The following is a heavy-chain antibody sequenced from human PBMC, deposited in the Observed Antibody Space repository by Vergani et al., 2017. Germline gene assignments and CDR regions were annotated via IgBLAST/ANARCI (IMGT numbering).Heavy chain of an antibody. CDR1: GFTLSNYD. Sequence: QVQLVESGGGVVQRGGSLRLSCETSGFTLSNYDMQWIRQGPGKGLEFVAFIQFYGSNQYYADSVKGRFTLSRDFSKNTLYLQMNSLRTDDTATYYCAKHFRGWGIDYWGQGTQVIVSS. V-gene: IGHV3-30*02. CDR2: IQFYGSNQ. D-gene: IGHD3-16*01. CDR3: AKHFRGWGIDY. J-gene: IGHJ4*02.